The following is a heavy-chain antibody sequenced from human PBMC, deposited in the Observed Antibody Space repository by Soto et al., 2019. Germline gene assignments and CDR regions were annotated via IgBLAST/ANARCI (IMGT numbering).Heavy chain of an antibody. D-gene: IGHD2-2*01. CDR3: ARDIVVVPAAVWYYYYGMDV. V-gene: IGHV1-18*01. CDR1: GYTFTSYG. J-gene: IGHJ6*04. CDR2: ISAYNGNT. Sequence: QVQLVQSGAEVKKPGASVKVSCKASGYTFTSYGISWVRQAPGQGLEWMGWISAYNGNTNYAQKLQGRVTMTTDTSTSTAYMELRSLRSDDTAVYYCARDIVVVPAAVWYYYYGMDVWGKGTTVTVSS.